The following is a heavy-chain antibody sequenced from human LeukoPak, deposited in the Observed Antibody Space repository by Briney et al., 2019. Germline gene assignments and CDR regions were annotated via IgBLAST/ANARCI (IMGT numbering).Heavy chain of an antibody. CDR3: AKGGYTTWFDP. CDR1: GFDFSTYS. V-gene: IGHV3-23*01. D-gene: IGHD2-15*01. CDR2: IRGITRDT. Sequence: GGSLRLSCAASGFDFSTYSMNWVRQAPGKGLEWVSTIRGITRDTYYADSVKGRFTISRDNSKNTLSLEMNSLRAEDTAIYYCAKGGYTTWFDPWGQGSLVTVSS. J-gene: IGHJ5*02.